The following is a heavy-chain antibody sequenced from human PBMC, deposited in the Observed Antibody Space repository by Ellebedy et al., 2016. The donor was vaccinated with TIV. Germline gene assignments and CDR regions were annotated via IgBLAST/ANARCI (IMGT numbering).Heavy chain of an antibody. CDR2: IYYAGNIQ. V-gene: IGHV3-30*18. CDR3: TKDITPVPEHYFDY. Sequence: GESLKISCAASGFTFTSYAMHWVRQAPGKGLEWVAVIYYAGNIQLYADSVKGRFTVARDNSKNTLFLQMNSLRTEDKAIYYCTKDITPVPEHYFDYWGQGTLVTVSS. J-gene: IGHJ4*02. CDR1: GFTFTSYA. D-gene: IGHD3-3*01.